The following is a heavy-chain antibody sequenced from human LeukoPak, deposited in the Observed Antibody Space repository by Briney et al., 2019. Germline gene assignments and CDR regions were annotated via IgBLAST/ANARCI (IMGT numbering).Heavy chain of an antibody. V-gene: IGHV3-9*01. Sequence: PGGSLRLSCADSGFTFDDYAMHWVRQAPGKGLEWVSGISWNSGSIGYADSVKGRFTISRDNAKNSLYLQMNSMRAEDTALYYCAKTRGSSWGFDYWGQGTLVTVSS. CDR2: ISWNSGSI. D-gene: IGHD3-16*01. CDR3: AKTRGSSWGFDY. CDR1: GFTFDDYA. J-gene: IGHJ4*02.